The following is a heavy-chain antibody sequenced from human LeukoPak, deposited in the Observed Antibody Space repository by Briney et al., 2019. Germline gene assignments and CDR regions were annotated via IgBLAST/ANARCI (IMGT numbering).Heavy chain of an antibody. CDR1: GGSFSGYY. J-gene: IGHJ6*03. Sequence: SETLSLTCAVYGGSFSGYYWSWIRQPPGKGLEWIGEINHSGSTNYNPSLKSRVTISVDTSKNQFSLKLSSVTAADTAVYYCAKRLRSYYYYYMDVWGKGTTVTVSS. CDR3: AKRLRSYYYYYMDV. V-gene: IGHV4-34*01. CDR2: INHSGST.